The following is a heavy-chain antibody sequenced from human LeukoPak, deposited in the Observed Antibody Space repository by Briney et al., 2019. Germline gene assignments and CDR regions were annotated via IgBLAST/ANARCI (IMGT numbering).Heavy chain of an antibody. J-gene: IGHJ3*02. V-gene: IGHV3-53*01. CDR3: ASRLRFGDQGGAFDI. Sequence: PGGSLRLSCAASGFTVSSNYMSWVRQAPGKGLEWVSVIYSGGSTYYADSVKGRFTISRDDSKNTLYLQMNSLRAEDTAVYYCASRLRFGDQGGAFDIWGQGTMVTVSS. CDR1: GFTVSSNY. CDR2: IYSGGST. D-gene: IGHD3-10*01.